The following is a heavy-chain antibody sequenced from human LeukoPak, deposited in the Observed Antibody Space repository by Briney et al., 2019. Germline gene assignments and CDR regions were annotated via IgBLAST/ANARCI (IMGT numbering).Heavy chain of an antibody. CDR2: ISGSGGST. CDR1: GFTFSSYA. Sequence: GGSLRLSCAASGFTFSSYAMSWVRQAPGKGLEWVSAISGSGGSTYYADSVKGRFTISRDNSKNTLYLQMNSLRAEDTAVYYCAKDTTLYSSGSLDPCGQGTLVTVSS. D-gene: IGHD6-19*01. J-gene: IGHJ5*02. CDR3: AKDTTLYSSGSLDP. V-gene: IGHV3-23*01.